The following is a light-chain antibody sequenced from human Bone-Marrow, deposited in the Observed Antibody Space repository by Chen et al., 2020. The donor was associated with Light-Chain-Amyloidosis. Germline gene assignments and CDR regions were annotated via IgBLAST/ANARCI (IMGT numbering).Light chain of an antibody. CDR3: CSYAGSSIYYV. J-gene: IGLJ1*01. CDR2: EVS. Sequence: QSALTQPASVSGSPGQSITISCTGTSSDVGSYNLVSWYQQHPGKAPKLMSYEVSKRPSGVSNRFSGSKSGNTASLTISGLQAEDEADYYCCSYAGSSIYYVFGTGTKVTVL. V-gene: IGLV2-23*02. CDR1: SSDVGSYNL.